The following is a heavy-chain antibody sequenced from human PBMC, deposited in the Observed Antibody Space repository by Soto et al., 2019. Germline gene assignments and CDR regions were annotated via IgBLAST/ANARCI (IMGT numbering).Heavy chain of an antibody. CDR1: GFTFSSYA. CDR3: AKRQSCTSEAAFDF. D-gene: IGHD6-6*01. CDR2: ISGSGGVT. Sequence: EVQLLESGGGLVKPGGSQRLSCAASGFTFSSYAMSWVRQGPGKGLEWVTRISGSGGVTDYADSAKGRFTVSRDNSKNTMYLELNSLTAGDTAIYFGAKRQSCTSEAAFDFWGQGTVVPVSS. J-gene: IGHJ3*01. V-gene: IGHV3-23*01.